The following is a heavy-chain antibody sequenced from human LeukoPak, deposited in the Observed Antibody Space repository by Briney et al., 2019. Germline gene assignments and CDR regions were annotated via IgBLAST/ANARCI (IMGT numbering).Heavy chain of an antibody. D-gene: IGHD1-26*01. J-gene: IGHJ6*02. CDR1: GFTFSSYW. CDR3: ARDREGDIVVGATAYYYYYGMDV. Sequence: GGSLRLSCAASGFTFSSYWMHWVRQAPGKGLVWVSRINSDGSSTSYADSVKGRFTISRDNAKNTLYLQMNSLRAEDTAVYYCARDREGDIVVGATAYYYYYGMDVWGQGTTVTVSS. CDR2: INSDGSST. V-gene: IGHV3-74*01.